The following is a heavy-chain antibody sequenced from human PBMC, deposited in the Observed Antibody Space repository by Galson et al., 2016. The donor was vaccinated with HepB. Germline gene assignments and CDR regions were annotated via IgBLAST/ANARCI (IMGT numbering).Heavy chain of an antibody. CDR1: GFTFSNYG. D-gene: IGHD5-18*01. CDR3: AKWSGYSSQYFDY. V-gene: IGHV3-30*18. CDR2: IYYDGSKK. J-gene: IGHJ4*02. Sequence: SLRLSCAASGFTFSNYGMHWVRQAPGKGLEWVALIYYDGSKKFYVDSVKGRFTISRDHSKNTLHLQMNSPRPEDTAVYYCAKWSGYSSQYFDYWGQGTLVIVSS.